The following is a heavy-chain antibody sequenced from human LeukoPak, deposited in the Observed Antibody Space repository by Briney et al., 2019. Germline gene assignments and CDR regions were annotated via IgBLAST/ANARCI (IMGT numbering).Heavy chain of an antibody. V-gene: IGHV3-30*18. Sequence: GGSLRLSCAASGFTFSSYGMHWVRQAPGKGLEWVAVISYDGSNKYYADSVKGRFTISRDNSKNTLYLQMNSLRAEDTAVYYCANIIPYYYYMDVWGKGTTVTVSS. CDR3: ANIIPYYYYMDV. CDR1: GFTFSSYG. J-gene: IGHJ6*03. D-gene: IGHD1-14*01. CDR2: ISYDGSNK.